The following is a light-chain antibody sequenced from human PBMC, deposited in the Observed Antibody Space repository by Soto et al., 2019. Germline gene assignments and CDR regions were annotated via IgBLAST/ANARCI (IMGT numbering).Light chain of an antibody. V-gene: IGKV1-27*01. J-gene: IGKJ3*01. CDR1: QGIRNY. Sequence: DIQMTQSPTSLSASVGDRVTITCRASQGIRNYVAWYQQIPGKAPKLLIYAAPTLQSGVPSRFSGRGSGTDFTLTINGLQPEDVATYSCQKYSSVPVFGPGTKVEIK. CDR3: QKYSSVPV. CDR2: AAP.